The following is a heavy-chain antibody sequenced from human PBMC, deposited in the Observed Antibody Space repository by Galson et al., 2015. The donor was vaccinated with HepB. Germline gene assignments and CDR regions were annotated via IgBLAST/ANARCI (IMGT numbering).Heavy chain of an antibody. Sequence: ETLSLTCTVSGGSISSSSYYWGWIRQPPGKGLEWIGGIYYSGSTYYNPSLKSRVTISVDTSKNQFSLKLSSVTAADTAVYYCASTPTVYSYGLKNFDYWGQGTLVTVSS. CDR1: GGSISSSSYY. V-gene: IGHV4-39*01. CDR2: IYYSGST. J-gene: IGHJ4*02. D-gene: IGHD5-18*01. CDR3: ASTPTVYSYGLKNFDY.